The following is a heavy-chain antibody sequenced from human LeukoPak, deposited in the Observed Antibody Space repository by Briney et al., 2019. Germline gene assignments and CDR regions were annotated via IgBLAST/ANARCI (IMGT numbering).Heavy chain of an antibody. CDR3: ARGGSCDPAHYHHYTCMDV. D-gene: IGHD1-26*01. Sequence: PSETLSLTCAVSGGSISSYYGTWIRQPAGKGLEWVGRIYTDGRTWFNPSLKSRLTMSIDTSKNQFSLRLRSVTAADTAVYYCARGGSCDPAHYHHYTCMDVWGKGATVTVSS. J-gene: IGHJ6*03. CDR1: GGSISSYY. CDR2: IYTDGRT. V-gene: IGHV4-4*07.